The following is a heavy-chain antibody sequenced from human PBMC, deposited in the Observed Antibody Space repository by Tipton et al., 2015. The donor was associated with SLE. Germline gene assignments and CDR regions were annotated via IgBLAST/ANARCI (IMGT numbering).Heavy chain of an antibody. Sequence: TLSLTCAVSGYSISSGYYWGCIRQPPGKGLEWIGIIYHSGYTYYNPSLKSRVTMSVDTSESQFSLKLSSVTASDTAVYYCARGQDSSKIQHWGQGTLVTVSS. J-gene: IGHJ1*01. V-gene: IGHV4-38-2*01. CDR1: GYSISSGYY. CDR2: IYHSGYT. D-gene: IGHD6-13*01. CDR3: ARGQDSSKIQH.